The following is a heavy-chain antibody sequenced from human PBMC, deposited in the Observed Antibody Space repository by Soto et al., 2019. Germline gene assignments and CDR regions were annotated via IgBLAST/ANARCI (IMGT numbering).Heavy chain of an antibody. Sequence: PGGSLRLSCEASGFTFSNSNMNWVRQAPGKGLEWVSSLSSSSSYIYYADSVKGRFTISRDNAKNSLYLQMNSLRVEDTAVYYCARDLSQYGGYVDSCGQGTLVTVSS. V-gene: IGHV3-21*06. J-gene: IGHJ5*01. CDR3: ARDLSQYGGYVDS. CDR2: LSSSSSYI. CDR1: GFTFSNSN. D-gene: IGHD4-17*01.